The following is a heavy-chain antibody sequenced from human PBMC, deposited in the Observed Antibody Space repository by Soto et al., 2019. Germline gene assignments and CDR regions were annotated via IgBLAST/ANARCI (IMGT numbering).Heavy chain of an antibody. CDR3: ARDGDFWRWDY. J-gene: IGHJ4*02. CDR1: GYGFTSYA. D-gene: IGHD3-3*01. CDR2: INPSGGST. Sequence: ASVKVSCKASGYGFTSYAMHWVRQAPGQGLEWMGIINPSGGSTTYAQKFQGRVIMTRDTSTSTIYMELSSLRFEDTAVYYCARDGDFWRWDYWGQGTQVTVSS. V-gene: IGHV1-46*01.